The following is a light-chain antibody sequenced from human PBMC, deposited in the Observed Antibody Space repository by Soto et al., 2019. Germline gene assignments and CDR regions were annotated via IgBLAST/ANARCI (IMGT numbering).Light chain of an antibody. CDR2: GVS. J-gene: IGKJ2*01. V-gene: IGKV3-15*01. CDR1: QSVSSK. CDR3: QQYNNWPHT. Sequence: EIGVTQSPTTLSLSPGERATLSCRASQSVSSKLAWFQQKPGQAPRLLIFGVSTRATGVPVRFSGSGSGTEFTLTISSLQPEDFAVYYCQQYNNWPHTFGQGTKVDIK.